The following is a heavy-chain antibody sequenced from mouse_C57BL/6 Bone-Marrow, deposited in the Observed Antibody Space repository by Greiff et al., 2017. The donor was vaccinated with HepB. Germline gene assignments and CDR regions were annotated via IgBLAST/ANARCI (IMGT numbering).Heavy chain of an antibody. D-gene: IGHD2-2*01. Sequence: EVKLMDSGGGLVQSGRSLRLSCATSGFTFSDFYMEWVRQAPGKGLEWIAASRNKANDYTTEYSASVKGRFIVSRDTSQSILYLQMNALRAEDTAIYYCARDAGYHWYFDVWGTGTTVTVSS. CDR1: GFTFSDFY. CDR3: ARDAGYHWYFDV. V-gene: IGHV7-1*01. CDR2: SRNKANDYTT. J-gene: IGHJ1*03.